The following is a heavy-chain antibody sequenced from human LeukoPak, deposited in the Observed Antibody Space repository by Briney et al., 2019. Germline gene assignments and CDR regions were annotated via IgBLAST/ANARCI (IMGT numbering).Heavy chain of an antibody. J-gene: IGHJ4*02. Sequence: GGSLRLSCAASGFTFSSYAMSWVRQAPGKGLGRVSAISGSGGSTYYADSVKGRSTIARDNSKNTLYLQMNSLRAEDTPVYYCAKDRWARNGIAVAGPFDYWGQGTLVTVSS. V-gene: IGHV3-23*01. CDR2: ISGSGGST. CDR1: GFTFSSYA. CDR3: AKDRWARNGIAVAGPFDY. D-gene: IGHD6-19*01.